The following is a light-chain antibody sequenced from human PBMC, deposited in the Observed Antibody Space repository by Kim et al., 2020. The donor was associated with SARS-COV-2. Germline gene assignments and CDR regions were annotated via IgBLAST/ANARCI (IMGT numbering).Light chain of an antibody. CDR2: DAS. Sequence: ASIGDRVTITCRASQGISGWLAWYQQQPGQAPKLLMFDASTLGNGVPSRFSGSGSGTEFTLTISSLQPDDFATYYCQQYSSYSWTFGQGTKVDIE. V-gene: IGKV1-5*01. CDR3: QQYSSYSWT. CDR1: QGISGW. J-gene: IGKJ1*01.